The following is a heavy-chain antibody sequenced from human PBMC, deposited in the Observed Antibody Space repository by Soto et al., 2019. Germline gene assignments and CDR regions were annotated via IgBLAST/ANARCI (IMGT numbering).Heavy chain of an antibody. J-gene: IGHJ6*02. D-gene: IGHD1-26*01. Sequence: PGGSLRLSCAASGFTFSSYGMHWVRQAPGKGLEWVAVISYDGSNKYYADSVKGRFTISRDNPKNTLYLQMNSLRAEDTAVYYCAKSPTSNSGSYYGYYYGMDVWGQRTTVTVSS. CDR2: ISYDGSNK. CDR3: AKSPTSNSGSYYGYYYGMDV. V-gene: IGHV3-30*18. CDR1: GFTFSSYG.